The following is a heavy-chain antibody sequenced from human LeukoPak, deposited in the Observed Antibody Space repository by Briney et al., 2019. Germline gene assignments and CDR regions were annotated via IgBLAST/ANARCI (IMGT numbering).Heavy chain of an antibody. CDR2: INHSGST. CDR1: GGSFSGYY. CDR3: AREGYSSSKFDY. Sequence: PSETLSLTCAVYGGSFSGYYWSWIRQPPEKGLEWIGEINHSGSTNYNPSLKSRVTISVDTSKNQFSLKLSSVTAADTAVYYCAREGYSSSKFDYWGQGTLVTVSS. D-gene: IGHD6-13*01. V-gene: IGHV4-34*01. J-gene: IGHJ4*02.